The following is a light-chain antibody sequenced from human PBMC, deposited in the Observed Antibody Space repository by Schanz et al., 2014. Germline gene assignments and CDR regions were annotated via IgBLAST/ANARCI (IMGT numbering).Light chain of an antibody. Sequence: IVLTQSPATLSLSPGERATLSCRASQSISDYLAWYQQKPGQAPRLLIYGASSRATGIPDRFSGSGSGTDFTLTISRLEPEDFAVYYCQQYGMTFGQGTKVEVK. V-gene: IGKV3-20*01. J-gene: IGKJ1*01. CDR1: QSISDY. CDR2: GAS. CDR3: QQYGMT.